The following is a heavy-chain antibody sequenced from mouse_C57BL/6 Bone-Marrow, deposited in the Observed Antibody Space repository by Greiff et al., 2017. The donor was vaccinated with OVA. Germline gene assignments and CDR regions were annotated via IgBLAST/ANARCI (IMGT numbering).Heavy chain of an antibody. D-gene: IGHD1-1*02. CDR2: INPYNGGT. V-gene: IGHV1-19*01. CDR3: ARGWGTAWFAY. Sequence: VQLQQSGPVLVKPGASVKMSCKASGYTFTDYYINWVKQSHGKSLEWIGVINPYNGGTSYNQKFKGKATLTVDKSSSTAYMELNSLTSEDSAVYYCARGWGTAWFAYWGQGTLVTVSA. J-gene: IGHJ3*01. CDR1: GYTFTDYY.